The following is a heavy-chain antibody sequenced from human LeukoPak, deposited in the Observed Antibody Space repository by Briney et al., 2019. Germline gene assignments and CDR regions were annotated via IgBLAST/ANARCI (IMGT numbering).Heavy chain of an antibody. CDR2: FDPEDGET. CDR3: ASGREYYGTSSGVFDY. D-gene: IGHD3-10*01. J-gene: IGHJ4*02. CDR1: GYTLTQLS. V-gene: IGHV1-24*01. Sequence: ASVKVSCKISGYTLTQLSMRWVRQVPGKGLEWMGGFDPEDGETIYAQEFQDRVTITEDTSTDTAYMELSSVRSEDTAVYYCASGREYYGTSSGVFDYWGQGTLVTVSS.